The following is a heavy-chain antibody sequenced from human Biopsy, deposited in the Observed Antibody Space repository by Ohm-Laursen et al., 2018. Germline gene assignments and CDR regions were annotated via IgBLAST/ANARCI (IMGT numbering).Heavy chain of an antibody. V-gene: IGHV3-48*03. CDR1: GFTFNSHE. J-gene: IGHJ6*02. D-gene: IGHD3-3*02. CDR2: ITGSSSTI. CDR3: TRLAYFYYYGMDV. Sequence: SLRLSCTAPGFTFNSHEMNWVRQAPGKGLEWISYITGSSSTIYYADSVKGRFTISRDNAKNSLYLQMNSLRAEDTAVYYCTRLAYFYYYGMDVWGQGTPVTVSS.